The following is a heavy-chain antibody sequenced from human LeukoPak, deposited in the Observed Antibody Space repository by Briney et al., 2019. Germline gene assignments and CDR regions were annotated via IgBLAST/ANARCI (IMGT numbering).Heavy chain of an antibody. Sequence: ASVKVSCKASGYTFTGYYMHWVRQAPGQGLEWMGWINPNSGGTNYAQKFQGRVTMTRDTSISTAYMELSRLRSDDTAVYYCARERDYYDSSGYKPWGQGTLVTVSS. CDR2: INPNSGGT. D-gene: IGHD3-22*01. CDR3: ARERDYYDSSGYKP. V-gene: IGHV1-2*02. J-gene: IGHJ5*02. CDR1: GYTFTGYY.